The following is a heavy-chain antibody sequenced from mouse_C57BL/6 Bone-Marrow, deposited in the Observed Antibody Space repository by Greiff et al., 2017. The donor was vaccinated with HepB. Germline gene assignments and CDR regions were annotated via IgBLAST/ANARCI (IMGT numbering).Heavy chain of an antibody. D-gene: IGHD1-1*01. V-gene: IGHV1-69*01. Sequence: QVQLQQPGAELVMPGASVKLSCKASGYTFTSYWMHWVKQRPGQGLEWIGEIDPSDSYTNYNQKFKGKSTLTVDKSSSTAYMQLSSLTSEDSAVYYCASITTVVARYFNVWGTGTTFTFSP. CDR1: GYTFTSYW. CDR2: IDPSDSYT. J-gene: IGHJ1*03. CDR3: ASITTVVARYFNV.